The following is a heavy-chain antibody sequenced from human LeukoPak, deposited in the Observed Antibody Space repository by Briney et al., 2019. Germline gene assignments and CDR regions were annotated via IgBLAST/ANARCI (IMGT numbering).Heavy chain of an antibody. CDR2: ISGSGGST. V-gene: IGHV3-23*01. CDR1: GFTFSSCA. CDR3: ALTFTVKWELPV. D-gene: IGHD1-26*01. J-gene: IGHJ4*02. Sequence: GGSLRLSCAASGFTFSSCAMSWVRQAPGKGLEWVSAISGSGGSTYYADSVKGRFTISRDNSKNTLYLQMNSLRAEDTAVYYCALTFTVKWELPVWGQGTLVTVSS.